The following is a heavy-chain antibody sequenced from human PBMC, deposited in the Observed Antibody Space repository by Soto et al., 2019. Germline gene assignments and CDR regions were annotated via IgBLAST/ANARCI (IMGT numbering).Heavy chain of an antibody. J-gene: IGHJ4*02. V-gene: IGHV4-31*03. D-gene: IGHD2-21*02. CDR3: ARSNPGGYCGGDCPDY. Sequence: QVQLQESGPGLMKPSQTLSLTCTVSGGSISSGGYYWSWSRQHPGKGLEWIGYIYYSGSTYYNPSLKSRVTISVDTSKNQFSLKLSSVTAADTAVYYCARSNPGGYCGGDCPDYWGQGTLVTVSS. CDR1: GGSISSGGYY. CDR2: IYYSGST.